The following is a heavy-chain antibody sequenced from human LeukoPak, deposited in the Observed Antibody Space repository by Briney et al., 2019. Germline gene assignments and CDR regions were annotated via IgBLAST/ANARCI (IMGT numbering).Heavy chain of an antibody. CDR3: STYSDYISAAFDI. V-gene: IGHV3-15*01. J-gene: IGHJ3*02. D-gene: IGHD4-11*01. Sequence: GGSLRLSCAASGFTFSNAWMFWVRQAPGKGLEWVGRIKSKTDGGTTDYAAPVKGRFTISRDDSKNTLYLQMNSLKTEDTALYYCSTYSDYISAAFDIWGQVTMVTVSS. CDR2: IKSKTDGGTT. CDR1: GFTFSNAW.